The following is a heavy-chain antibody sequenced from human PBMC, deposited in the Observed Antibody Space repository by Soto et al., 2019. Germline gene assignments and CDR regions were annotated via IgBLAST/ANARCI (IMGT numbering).Heavy chain of an antibody. CDR1: GGSISSYY. J-gene: IGHJ5*02. Sequence: SSETLSLTCTVSGGSISSYYWSWIRQPAGKGLEWIGRIYTSGSTNYNPSLKSRVTMSVDTSKNQFSLKLSSVTAADTAVYYCASEYYDSSGYYPFDPWGQGTLVTVSS. D-gene: IGHD3-22*01. CDR3: ASEYYDSSGYYPFDP. CDR2: IYTSGST. V-gene: IGHV4-4*07.